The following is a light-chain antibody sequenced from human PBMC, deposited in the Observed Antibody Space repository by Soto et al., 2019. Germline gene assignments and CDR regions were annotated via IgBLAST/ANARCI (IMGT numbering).Light chain of an antibody. CDR3: AARDDSLNGHVV. J-gene: IGLJ2*01. V-gene: IGLV1-44*01. Sequence: QSVLTQPPSASGTPGQRVTISCSGSSSNIGSNTVNWYQQLPGTAPKLLIYSNNQRPSGVPDRFSGSKSGTSASLAISGLQSEDAADYYCAARDDSLNGHVVFGGGTKLTVL. CDR2: SNN. CDR1: SSNIGSNT.